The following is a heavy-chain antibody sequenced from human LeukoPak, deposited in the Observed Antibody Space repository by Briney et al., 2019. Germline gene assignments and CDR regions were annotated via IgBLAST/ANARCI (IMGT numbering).Heavy chain of an antibody. Sequence: SETLSLTCTVSGGSISSFYWTWIRPPPGKGLEWIGYIYNSGTTDCNPSLRSRVTMSVDTSGNQFSLRLSSATAADTAVYYCARGARGEAVGATGSRIIFDYWGQGALVTVSS. CDR1: GGSISSFY. CDR2: IYNSGTT. CDR3: ARGARGEAVGATGSRIIFDY. V-gene: IGHV4-59*01. J-gene: IGHJ4*02. D-gene: IGHD1-26*01.